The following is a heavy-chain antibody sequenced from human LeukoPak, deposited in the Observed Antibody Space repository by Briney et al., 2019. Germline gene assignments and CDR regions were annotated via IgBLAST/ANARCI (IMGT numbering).Heavy chain of an antibody. CDR3: AKDRGITMVRGNWFDP. Sequence: PGRSLRLSCAASGFTFDDYAMHWVRQAPGKGLEWVSGISWNSGSIGYADSVKGRFTISRDNAKNSLYLQMNSLRAEDTALYYCAKDRGITMVRGNWFDPWGQGTLVTVSS. CDR1: GFTFDDYA. CDR2: ISWNSGSI. V-gene: IGHV3-9*01. D-gene: IGHD3-10*01. J-gene: IGHJ5*02.